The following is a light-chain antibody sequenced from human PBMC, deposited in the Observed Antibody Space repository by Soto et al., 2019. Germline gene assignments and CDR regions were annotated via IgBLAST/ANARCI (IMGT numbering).Light chain of an antibody. CDR2: DSS. Sequence: EIGLTQSPGTLSLSPGERATLSCRATQSVSSSYLAWYQQKPGQAPRLLIYDSSSRATGIPDRFSGSGSGTDFTLTISTLEPEDVAVYYCQPYGSSPIFTFGPGTKVDIK. CDR3: QPYGSSPIFT. J-gene: IGKJ3*01. CDR1: QSVSSSY. V-gene: IGKV3-20*01.